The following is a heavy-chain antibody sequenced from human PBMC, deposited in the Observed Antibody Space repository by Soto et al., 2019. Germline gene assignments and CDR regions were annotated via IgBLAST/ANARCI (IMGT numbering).Heavy chain of an antibody. D-gene: IGHD6-19*01. CDR2: ISNDGSNK. Sequence: XESLSLSCAASGFTVSGYGMHWVRQAPGKGLEWVAVISNDGSNKYYVDSVKGRFTISRDNSKNTLDLQMNSLRAEDTAVYYCAKDRVSEHSSGWPQGQWGQGTLVTVSS. CDR3: AKDRVSEHSSGWPQGQ. V-gene: IGHV3-30*18. J-gene: IGHJ4*02. CDR1: GFTVSGYG.